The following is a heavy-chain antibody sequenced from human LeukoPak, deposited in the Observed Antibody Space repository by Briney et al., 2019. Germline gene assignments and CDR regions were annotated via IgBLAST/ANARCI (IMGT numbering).Heavy chain of an antibody. D-gene: IGHD6-13*01. CDR3: ARVPSSSPTEIYYYYMDV. CDR2: IYYSGST. V-gene: IGHV4-39*07. Sequence: PSETLSLTCTVSGGSISSISYYWGWIRQPPGKGLEWIGSIYYSGSTNYNPSLKSRVTISVDTSKNQFSLKLSSVTAADTAVYYCARVPSSSPTEIYYYYMDVWGKGTTVTVSS. J-gene: IGHJ6*03. CDR1: GGSISSISYY.